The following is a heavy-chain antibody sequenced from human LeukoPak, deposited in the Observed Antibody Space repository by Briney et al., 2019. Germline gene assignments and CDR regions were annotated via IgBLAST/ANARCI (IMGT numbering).Heavy chain of an antibody. Sequence: ASVKVSCKASGYTFTGYYMHWVRQAPGQGLEWMGWINPNSGGTNYAQKFQGWVTMTRDTSISTAYMELSRLRSDDTAVYYCARDRCSGGSCYFDYWGQGTLVTVSS. CDR2: INPNSGGT. V-gene: IGHV1-2*04. CDR3: ARDRCSGGSCYFDY. D-gene: IGHD2-15*01. CDR1: GYTFTGYY. J-gene: IGHJ4*02.